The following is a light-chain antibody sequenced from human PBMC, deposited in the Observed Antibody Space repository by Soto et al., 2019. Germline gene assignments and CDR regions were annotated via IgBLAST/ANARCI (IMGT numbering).Light chain of an antibody. Sequence: QSALTQPASVSGSPGQSIAISCTGTSSDVGGYNYVSWYQQHPGKAPKLMIHEVSTRPSGISDRFSGSKSGNTASLTISGLQADDEADYYCSSHTRYSTRVFGTGTKLTVL. CDR3: SSHTRYSTRV. CDR2: EVS. V-gene: IGLV2-14*01. CDR1: SSDVGGYNY. J-gene: IGLJ1*01.